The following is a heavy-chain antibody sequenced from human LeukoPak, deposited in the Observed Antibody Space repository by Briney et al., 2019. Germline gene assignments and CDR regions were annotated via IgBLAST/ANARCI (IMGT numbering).Heavy chain of an antibody. CDR1: GFTFSNYG. CDR2: IRSDASNE. Sequence: GGSLRLSCAASGFTFSNYGMHWVRQAPDKGLEWVTFIRSDASNEYYADSVKGRFTISSENAKNSLYLQMNSLRAGDTAVYYCARAAYSSTWYSRYFDLWGRGTLVTVSS. V-gene: IGHV3-30*02. CDR3: ARAAYSSTWYSRYFDL. J-gene: IGHJ2*01. D-gene: IGHD6-13*01.